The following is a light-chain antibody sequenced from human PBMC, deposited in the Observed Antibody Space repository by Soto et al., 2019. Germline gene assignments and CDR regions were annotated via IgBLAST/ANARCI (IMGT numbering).Light chain of an antibody. J-gene: IGLJ2*01. V-gene: IGLV2-23*01. CDR1: SRDVGSYTL. CDR3: CSYAGSSTLV. CDR2: EGS. Sequence: QSALTQSAFGSGAPGQSITISCTGTSRDVGSYTLVSWYQQHPGKDPKLMMYEGSKRPSGVSNCFSGSKSGNTASLTISGLQAEDEADYYCCSYAGSSTLVFGGGTKLTVL.